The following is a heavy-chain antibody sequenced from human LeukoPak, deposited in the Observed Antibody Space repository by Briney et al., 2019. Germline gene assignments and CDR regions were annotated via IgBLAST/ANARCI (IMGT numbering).Heavy chain of an antibody. Sequence: GSLRLSCAASGFTFSDYYMNWIRQAPGKGLEWVSYIHSSSAYTNYADSVKGRFTISRDNAKNSLYLQMNSLRAEDTAVYYCARTGDYESFDYWGQGTLVTVSS. CDR3: ARTGDYESFDY. J-gene: IGHJ4*02. CDR2: IHSSSAYT. CDR1: GFTFSDYY. V-gene: IGHV3-11*06. D-gene: IGHD4-17*01.